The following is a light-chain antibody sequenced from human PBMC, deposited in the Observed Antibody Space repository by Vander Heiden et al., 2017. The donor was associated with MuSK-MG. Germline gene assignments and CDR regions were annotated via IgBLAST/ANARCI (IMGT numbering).Light chain of an antibody. J-gene: IGLJ1*01. CDR2: KDS. V-gene: IGLV3-25*03. Sequence: SELTQPPSVSVSPGQTARITCPGDALPKQYAYWYQQAPGQTPVLVIYKDSERPSGIPERFSGSSSGTTVTLTISGVQAEDEADYYCQSADSSGTYVFGTGTKVTVL. CDR3: QSADSSGTYV. CDR1: ALPKQY.